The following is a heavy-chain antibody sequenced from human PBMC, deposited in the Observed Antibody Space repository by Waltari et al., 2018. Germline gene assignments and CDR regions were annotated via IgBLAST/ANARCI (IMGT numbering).Heavy chain of an antibody. CDR1: GFTFSSYA. CDR2: ISGSGGST. V-gene: IGHV3-23*01. J-gene: IGHJ3*02. Sequence: EVQLLESGGGLVQPGGSLRLSCAASGFTFSSYAMSWVRQAPGKGLEWVSAISGSGGSTYYADSVKGRFTISRDNSKNTLYLQMNSLRAEDTAVYYCASIVVVPAAHHDAFDIWGQGTMVTVSS. D-gene: IGHD2-2*01. CDR3: ASIVVVPAAHHDAFDI.